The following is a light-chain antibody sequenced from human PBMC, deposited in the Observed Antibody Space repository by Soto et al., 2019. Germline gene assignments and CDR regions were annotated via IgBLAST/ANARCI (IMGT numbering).Light chain of an antibody. V-gene: IGKV3-20*01. Sequence: EIVLTQSPGTLSLSPGERATLSCRASQSVSSSYLAWYQQKPGQAPRLLICGASSRATGIPDRFSGSGSGTDFTLTISRLEPEDFAVYYCQQSGSSPRWTFGQGTKLEIK. CDR2: GAS. CDR3: QQSGSSPRWT. J-gene: IGKJ2*02. CDR1: QSVSSSY.